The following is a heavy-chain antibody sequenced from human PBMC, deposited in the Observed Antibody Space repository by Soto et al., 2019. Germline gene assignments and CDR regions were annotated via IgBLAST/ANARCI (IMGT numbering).Heavy chain of an antibody. CDR3: ARSRRGAYSSGWYSPSGYYNYGIDV. V-gene: IGHV5-10-1*01. Sequence: GESLKLSCKASGYNFDIYWIAWVRQMPGKGLEWMGKIDPSDSYTNYSPSFQGHVTISADTSISTAYLQWTSLKASDTAMYYCARSRRGAYSSGWYSPSGYYNYGIDVWGQGTKVTVSS. D-gene: IGHD6-19*01. J-gene: IGHJ6*02. CDR1: GYNFDIYW. CDR2: IDPSDSYT.